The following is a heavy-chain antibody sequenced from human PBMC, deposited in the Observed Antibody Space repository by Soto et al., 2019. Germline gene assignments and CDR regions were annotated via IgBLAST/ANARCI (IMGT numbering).Heavy chain of an antibody. V-gene: IGHV3-23*01. CDR1: GFTFSSYA. J-gene: IGHJ3*02. Sequence: GGSLRLSCAASGFTFSSYAMSWVRQAPGKGLEWVSAISGSGGSTYYADSVKGRFTISRDNSKNTLYLQMNSLRAEDTAVYYCAEAREHIVVVTVILDAFDIWGQGTMVTVSS. CDR2: ISGSGGST. CDR3: AEAREHIVVVTVILDAFDI. D-gene: IGHD2-21*02.